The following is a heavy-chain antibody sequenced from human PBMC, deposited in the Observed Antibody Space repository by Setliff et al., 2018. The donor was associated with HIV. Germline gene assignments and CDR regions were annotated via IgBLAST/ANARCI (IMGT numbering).Heavy chain of an antibody. V-gene: IGHV4-59*04. CDR2: IYHSGST. D-gene: IGHD3-16*01. Sequence: SETLSLTCTVSGGSITGYYWSWIRQPPGKGLEWIGSIYHSGSTYYNPSLKSRVTMSADTSKNQISLMLRSMTAADTAVYYCAKHDFGEGSCFDPWGQGSLVTVSS. CDR1: GGSITGYY. J-gene: IGHJ5*02. CDR3: AKHDFGEGSCFDP.